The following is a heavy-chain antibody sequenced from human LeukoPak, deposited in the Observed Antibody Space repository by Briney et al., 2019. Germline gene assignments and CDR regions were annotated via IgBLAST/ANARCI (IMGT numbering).Heavy chain of an antibody. J-gene: IGHJ6*03. V-gene: IGHV1-69*05. CDR2: IIPIYGTT. CDR1: GGTFGNYA. D-gene: IGHD3-9*01. Sequence: PRASVKVSCKASGGTFGNYAISWVRQAPGHGLEWMGGIIPIYGTTNYAQKFQGRVTITTDESTSSAYMELSSLRSEDTAVYYCARRQRPPEITIFLHPFHYPLDVWGKGTTVTVS. CDR3: ARRQRPPEITIFLHPFHYPLDV.